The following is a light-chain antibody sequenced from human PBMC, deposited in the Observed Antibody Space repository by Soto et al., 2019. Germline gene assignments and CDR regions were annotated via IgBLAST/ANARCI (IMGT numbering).Light chain of an antibody. CDR2: DAS. CDR1: QSVSRR. V-gene: IGKV3-15*01. Sequence: ERVMTHSPDTLSVSPWEMAIVSCRASQSVSRRLAWYQRKPGQVPRLLIYDASTRATGISARFSGSGSGTEFTLTISSLQSEDFGVYYCQQYNNWWTFGQGTRLEIK. J-gene: IGKJ5*01. CDR3: QQYNNWWT.